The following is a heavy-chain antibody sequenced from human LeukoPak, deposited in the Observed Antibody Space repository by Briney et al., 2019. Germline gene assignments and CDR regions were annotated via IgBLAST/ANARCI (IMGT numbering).Heavy chain of an antibody. D-gene: IGHD2-15*01. CDR1: GFSFSSCA. CDR3: AKGGDVVVVAATPVYY. CDR2: VSDDGNSR. V-gene: IGHV3-23*01. Sequence: GGSLRLSCAASGFSFSSCAMSWVRQAPGKGPQWVSGVSDDGNSRYYADSLRGRFTISRDNSKNTLYLQMNSLRAEDTAVYYCAKGGDVVVVAATPVYYWGQGTLVTVSS. J-gene: IGHJ4*02.